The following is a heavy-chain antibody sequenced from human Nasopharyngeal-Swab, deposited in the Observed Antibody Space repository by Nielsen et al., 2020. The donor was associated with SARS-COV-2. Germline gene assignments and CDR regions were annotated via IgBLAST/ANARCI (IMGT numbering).Heavy chain of an antibody. V-gene: IGHV3-48*01. Sequence: GEPLKISCAASGFTFSSYAMSWVRQAPGKGLEWVSAISSSSSTIYYADSVKGRFTISRDNAKNSLYLQMNSLRAEDTAVYYCARGGADCSSTSCYVSYYYYYMDVWGKGTTVTVSS. D-gene: IGHD2-2*01. CDR2: ISSSSSTI. CDR1: GFTFSSYA. J-gene: IGHJ6*03. CDR3: ARGGADCSSTSCYVSYYYYYMDV.